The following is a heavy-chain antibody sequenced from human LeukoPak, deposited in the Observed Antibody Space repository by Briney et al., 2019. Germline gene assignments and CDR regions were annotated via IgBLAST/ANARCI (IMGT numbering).Heavy chain of an antibody. J-gene: IGHJ6*03. Sequence: GGSLRLSCAASGFTFSSYSMDWFRQAPGKGLEWVSSMSNSGSYIYYAESVQGRFTISRDNAKNSLFLQMNSLRDEDTAVYYCAKPQGDIVVVPAAPPYYYYYYYMDVWGTGTTVTVSS. CDR1: GFTFSSYS. D-gene: IGHD2-2*01. CDR3: AKPQGDIVVVPAAPPYYYYYYYMDV. V-gene: IGHV3-21*01. CDR2: MSNSGSYI.